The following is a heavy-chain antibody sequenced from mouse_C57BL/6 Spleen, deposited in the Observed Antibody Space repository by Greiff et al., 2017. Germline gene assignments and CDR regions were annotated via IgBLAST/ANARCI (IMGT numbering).Heavy chain of an antibody. Sequence: VQLKQSGAELVKPGASVKLSCTASGFNIKDYYMHWVKQRTEQGLEWIGRIDPADGENKYAPNFPGKATITADTSSNTAYLQLSSLTSEDTAVYYCARSSSYVYYAMDYWGQGTSVTVSS. V-gene: IGHV14-2*01. D-gene: IGHD1-1*01. CDR1: GFNIKDYY. CDR3: ARSSSYVYYAMDY. CDR2: IDPADGEN. J-gene: IGHJ4*01.